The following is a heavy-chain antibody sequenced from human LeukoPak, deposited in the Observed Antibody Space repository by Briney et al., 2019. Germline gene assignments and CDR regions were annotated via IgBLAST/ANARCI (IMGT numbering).Heavy chain of an antibody. V-gene: IGHV1-46*01. CDR3: ASYYDILTGPFDAFDI. Sequence: ASVKVSCKASGYTFTSYYMHWVRQAPGQGLEWMGIINPSGGTINYAQKFQGRVTITADESTSTAYMELSSLRSEDTAVYYCASYYDILTGPFDAFDIWGQGTMVTVSS. CDR1: GYTFTSYY. D-gene: IGHD3-9*01. CDR2: INPSGGTI. J-gene: IGHJ3*02.